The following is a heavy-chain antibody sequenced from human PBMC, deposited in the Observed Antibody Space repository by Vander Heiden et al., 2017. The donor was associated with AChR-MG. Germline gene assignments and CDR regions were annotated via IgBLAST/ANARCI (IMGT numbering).Heavy chain of an antibody. V-gene: IGHV3-15*01. CDR3: TAEVRAENQQWLQQ. J-gene: IGHJ1*01. CDR2: IKSKTNGGKT. CDR1: GFTFSNAW. Sequence: EVQLVESGGGLVTPGGSLRLSCAASGFTFSNAWMSWVRQAPGKGLEWLGRIKSKTNGGKTDYAAPGKGRLTISRDDTKNTPYLEMKRPTKEDTAVYYCTAEVRAENQQWLQQWGQGTLVTLS. D-gene: IGHD5-18*01.